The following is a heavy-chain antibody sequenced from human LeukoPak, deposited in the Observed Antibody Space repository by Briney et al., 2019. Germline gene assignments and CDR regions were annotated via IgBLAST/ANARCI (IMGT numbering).Heavy chain of an antibody. Sequence: GGSLRLSCAASGFTFDGYAMHWVRQAPGKGLEWVSGISWNSGSIGYADSVKGRFTISRDNAKNSLYLQMNSLRAEDMALYYTAKGTTYYYDSSGLWGPLDYWGQGTLVTVSS. CDR3: AKGTTYYYDSSGLWGPLDY. V-gene: IGHV3-9*03. CDR1: GFTFDGYA. D-gene: IGHD3-22*01. CDR2: ISWNSGSI. J-gene: IGHJ4*02.